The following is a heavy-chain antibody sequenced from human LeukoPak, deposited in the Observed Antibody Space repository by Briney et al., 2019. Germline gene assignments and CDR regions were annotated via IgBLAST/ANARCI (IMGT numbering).Heavy chain of an antibody. CDR2: INSSGST. CDR1: RVSIISGYY. V-gene: IGHV4-31*03. J-gene: IGHJ3*02. Sequence: SETLSLTCTVSRVSIISGYYWSWIRQLPGQGLGWIGYINSSGSTYYNPSLKSRVTMSVDTSKTQFSLTLSSVTAADTAIYYCARKEAFDIWGQGTMVTVSS. CDR3: ARKEAFDI.